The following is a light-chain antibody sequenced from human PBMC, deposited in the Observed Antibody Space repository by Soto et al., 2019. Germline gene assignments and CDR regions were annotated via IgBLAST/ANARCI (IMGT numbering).Light chain of an antibody. CDR3: QQYNNWPQT. V-gene: IGKV3-15*01. Sequence: MTPSPATLSVSQGDRATLSCRASQSVSSNLAWYQQKPGQAPRLLIYGASTRATGIPARFSGSGSGTEFTLTISSLQSEDFAVYYCQQYNNWPQTFGQGTKVDIK. CDR1: QSVSSN. CDR2: GAS. J-gene: IGKJ1*01.